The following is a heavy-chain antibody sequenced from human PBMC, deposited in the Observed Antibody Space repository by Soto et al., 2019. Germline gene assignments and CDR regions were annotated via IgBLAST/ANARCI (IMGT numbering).Heavy chain of an antibody. D-gene: IGHD6-19*01. V-gene: IGHV3-30-3*01. Sequence: PGGSLRLSCAASGFTFSSYAMHWVRQAPGKGLEWVAVISYDGSNKYYADSVKGRFTISRDNSKNTLYLQMNSLRAEDTAVYYCARDRDSSGWYRYYYYYYGMDVWGQGTTVTVSS. CDR3: ARDRDSSGWYRYYYYYYGMDV. J-gene: IGHJ6*02. CDR1: GFTFSSYA. CDR2: ISYDGSNK.